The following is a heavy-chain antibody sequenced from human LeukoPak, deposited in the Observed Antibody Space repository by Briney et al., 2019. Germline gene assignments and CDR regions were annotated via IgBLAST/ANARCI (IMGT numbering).Heavy chain of an antibody. CDR2: INSVGSRT. J-gene: IGHJ4*02. D-gene: IGHD5-18*01. Sequence: GRSLRLSCAVSGFTLSNYGMHWVRQAPGKGLEWVSRINSVGSRTDYADSVKGRFTISRDNARNTLYLQMNSLRAEDTAVYYCTSDTVDTTLGIDYWGQGTLVTVSS. CDR1: GFTLSNYG. V-gene: IGHV3-74*01. CDR3: TSDTVDTTLGIDY.